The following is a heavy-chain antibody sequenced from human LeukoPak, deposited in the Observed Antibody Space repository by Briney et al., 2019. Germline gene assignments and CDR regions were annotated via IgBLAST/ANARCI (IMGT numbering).Heavy chain of an antibody. CDR1: GFTFSSYG. J-gene: IGHJ5*02. V-gene: IGHV3-30*02. CDR2: IRYDGSNK. CDR3: AKDSVFRKRITTFNWFDP. D-gene: IGHD3-3*01. Sequence: PGGSLRLSCAASGFTFSSYGMHWVRQAPGKGLEWVAFIRYDGSNKYYADSVKGRFTISRDNSKNTLYLQMNSLRAEDTAVYYCAKDSVFRKRITTFNWFDPWGQGTLVTVSS.